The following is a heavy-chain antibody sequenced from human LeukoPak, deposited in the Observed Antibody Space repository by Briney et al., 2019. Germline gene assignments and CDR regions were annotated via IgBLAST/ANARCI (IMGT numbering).Heavy chain of an antibody. V-gene: IGHV4-59*01. J-gene: IGHJ4*02. CDR2: IYYSGST. D-gene: IGHD1-20*01. CDR1: GGSISSYY. CDR3: ARAKQRLITGSRSLYLDY. Sequence: SETLSLTCTVSGGSISSYYWSWIRQPPGKGLEWIGYIYYSGSTNYNPSLKSRVTISVDTSKNQFSLKLSSVTAADTAVYYCARAKQRLITGSRSLYLDYWGQGTLVTVSS.